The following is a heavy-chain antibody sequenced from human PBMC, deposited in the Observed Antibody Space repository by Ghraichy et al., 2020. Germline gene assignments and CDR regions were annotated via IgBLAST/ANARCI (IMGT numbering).Heavy chain of an antibody. V-gene: IGHV3-74*03. J-gene: IGHJ4*02. D-gene: IGHD4-17*01. CDR3: AREGPTVTTCVDF. CDR2: ISTDGIET. Sequence: GSLRLSCGASGFRFSAYWMQWVRQAPGKGLMWVSRISTDGIETKYADSVKGRFTISRDNAKNTLYLQMNSLRAEDTAVYFCAREGPTVTTCVDFWGQGTLVTVSS. CDR1: GFRFSAYW.